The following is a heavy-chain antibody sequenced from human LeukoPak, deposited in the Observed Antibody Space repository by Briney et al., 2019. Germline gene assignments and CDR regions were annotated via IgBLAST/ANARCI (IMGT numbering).Heavy chain of an antibody. Sequence: PGGSLRLSCAASGFTFDDYGMSWVCQAPGKGLEWVSGINWNGGSTGYADSVKGRFTISRDNAKNSLYLQMNSLRTEDTALYYCAKASYYYYYMDVWGKGTTVTVSS. V-gene: IGHV3-20*04. CDR1: GFTFDDYG. CDR3: AKASYYYYYMDV. CDR2: INWNGGST. J-gene: IGHJ6*03.